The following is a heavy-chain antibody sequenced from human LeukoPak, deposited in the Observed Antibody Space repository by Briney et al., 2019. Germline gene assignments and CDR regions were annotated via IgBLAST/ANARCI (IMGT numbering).Heavy chain of an antibody. CDR3: AKDSAVHYCSSTSCYIDY. V-gene: IGHV3-53*01. J-gene: IGHJ4*02. CDR2: IYSGGST. CDR1: GFTVSSNY. Sequence: GGSLRLSCAASGFTVSSNYMSWVSQAPGKGLEWVSVIYSGGSTYYADSVKGRFTISRDNSKNTLYLQMNSLRAEDTAVYYCAKDSAVHYCSSTSCYIDYWGQGTLVTASS. D-gene: IGHD2-2*02.